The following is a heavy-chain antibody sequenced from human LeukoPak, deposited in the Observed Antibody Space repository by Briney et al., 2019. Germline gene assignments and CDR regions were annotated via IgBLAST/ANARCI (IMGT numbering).Heavy chain of an antibody. CDR1: GYTFTGYY. CDR2: INPNSGGT. V-gene: IGHV1-2*06. Sequence: GSSVKVSCKASGYTFTGYYMHWVRQAPGQGLEWVGRINPNSGGTNYAQKFQGRVTMTRDTSISTAYMELSRLRSDDTAVYYCARVGDGNSEYFDYWGQGTLVTVSS. CDR3: ARVGDGNSEYFDY. D-gene: IGHD4-23*01. J-gene: IGHJ4*02.